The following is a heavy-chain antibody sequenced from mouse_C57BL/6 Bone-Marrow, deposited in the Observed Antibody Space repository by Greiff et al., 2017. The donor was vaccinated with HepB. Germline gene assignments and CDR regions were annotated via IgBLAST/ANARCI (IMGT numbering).Heavy chain of an antibody. CDR3: ARQGWLLRPLEWYFDV. J-gene: IGHJ1*03. CDR1: GFTFSSYT. D-gene: IGHD2-3*01. V-gene: IGHV5-9*01. CDR2: ISGGGGNT. Sequence: EVKVVESGGGLVKPGGSLKLSCAASGFTFSSYTMSWVRQTPEKRLEWVATISGGGGNTYYPDSVKGRFTISRDNAKNTLYLQMSSLRSEDTALYYCARQGWLLRPLEWYFDVWGTGTTVTVSS.